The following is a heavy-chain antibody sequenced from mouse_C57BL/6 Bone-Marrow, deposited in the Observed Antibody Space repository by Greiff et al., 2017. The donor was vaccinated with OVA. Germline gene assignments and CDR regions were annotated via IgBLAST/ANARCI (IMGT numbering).Heavy chain of an antibody. D-gene: IGHD2-1*01. CDR1: GYTFTSYG. V-gene: IGHV1-81*01. Sequence: QVQLQQSGAELARPGASVKLSCKASGYTFTSYGISWVKQRTGQGLEWIGEIYPRSGNTYYNEKFKGKATLTADKSSSTAYMELSSLTSEYSAVYVSARKDYDNYWYVDYWGQGTTLTVSS. J-gene: IGHJ2*01. CDR3: ARKDYDNYWYVDY. CDR2: IYPRSGNT.